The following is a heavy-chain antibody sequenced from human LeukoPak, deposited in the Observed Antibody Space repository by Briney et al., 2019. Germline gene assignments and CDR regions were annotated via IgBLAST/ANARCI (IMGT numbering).Heavy chain of an antibody. D-gene: IGHD3-22*01. CDR1: GFTFSSYA. J-gene: IGHJ4*02. Sequence: PGGSLRLSCAASGFTFSSYAMSWVRQAPGKGLEWVSAISGSGGSTYYADSVKGRFTISRDSSKNTLYLQMNSLRAEDTAVYYCGRDYDSSGQSRGGDYWGQGTLVTVSS. CDR2: ISGSGGST. V-gene: IGHV3-23*01. CDR3: GRDYDSSGQSRGGDY.